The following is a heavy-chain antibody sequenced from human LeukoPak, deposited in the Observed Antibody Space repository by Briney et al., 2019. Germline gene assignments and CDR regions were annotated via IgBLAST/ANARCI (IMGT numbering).Heavy chain of an antibody. D-gene: IGHD2-21*02. J-gene: IGHJ4*02. CDR2: ISTGSTTI. CDR3: ARGQHIVVVTAIKPLDY. V-gene: IGHV3-48*01. Sequence: GGSLRLSCAVSGFTFRSYGMNWVRQAPGKGLEWVSYISTGSTTISYADSVKGRFTISRDNAKSSLYLVMNSLRAEDTAMYYCARGQHIVVVTAIKPLDYWGQGTLVTVSS. CDR1: GFTFRSYG.